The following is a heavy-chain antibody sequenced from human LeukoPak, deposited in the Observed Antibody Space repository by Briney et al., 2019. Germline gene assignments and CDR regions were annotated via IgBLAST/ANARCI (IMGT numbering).Heavy chain of an antibody. Sequence: ASVKVSCKASGYTFTSYAMHWVRQAPGQRLEWMGWINAGNGNTKYSQEFQGRVTITRDTSASTAYMELSSLRSEDTAVYYCARGERVGELYAFDIWGQGTMVTVSS. CDR2: INAGNGNT. CDR1: GYTFTSYA. J-gene: IGHJ3*02. D-gene: IGHD3-16*01. V-gene: IGHV1-3*03. CDR3: ARGERVGELYAFDI.